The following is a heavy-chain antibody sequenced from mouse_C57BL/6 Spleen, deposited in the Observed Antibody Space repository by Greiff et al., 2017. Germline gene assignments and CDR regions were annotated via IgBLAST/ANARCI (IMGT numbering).Heavy chain of an antibody. CDR2: ISSGGDYI. V-gene: IGHV5-9-1*02. D-gene: IGHD2-4*01. J-gene: IGHJ4*01. Sequence: VMLVESGEGLVKPGGSLKLSCAASGFTFSSYAMSWVRQTPEKRLEWVAYISSGGDYIYYADTVQGRFTISRDNARNTLYLQMSSLKSEDTAMYYCTRDLGYDYDAMDYWGQGTSVTVSS. CDR3: TRDLGYDYDAMDY. CDR1: GFTFSSYA.